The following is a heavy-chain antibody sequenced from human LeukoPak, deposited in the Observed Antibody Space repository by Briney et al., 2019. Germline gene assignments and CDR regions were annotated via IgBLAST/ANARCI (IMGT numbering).Heavy chain of an antibody. Sequence: SETLSLTCTVSGASTSAYYWSWIRQPPGKGLEWIGYSYSGGNANNNPSLKSRVTISIDTSENQFSLRLTSVTAADTAIYFCAHSKRGGGYYINAFAVWGQGALVTISS. CDR3: AHSKRGGGYYINAFAV. V-gene: IGHV4-59*01. CDR1: GASTSAYY. CDR2: SYSGGNA. J-gene: IGHJ3*01. D-gene: IGHD1-26*01.